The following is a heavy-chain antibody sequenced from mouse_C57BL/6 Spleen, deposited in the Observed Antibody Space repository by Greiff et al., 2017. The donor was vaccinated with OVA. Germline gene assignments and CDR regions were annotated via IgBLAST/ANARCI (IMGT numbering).Heavy chain of an antibody. CDR1: GFTFSSYA. J-gene: IGHJ1*03. V-gene: IGHV5-9-1*02. Sequence: EVKVVESGEGLVKPGGSLKLSCAASGFTFSSYAMSWVRQTPEKRLEWVAYISSGGDYIYYADTVKGRFTISRDNARNTLYLQMSSLKSEDTAMYYCTRDYGSSYEWYFDVWGTGTTVTVSS. CDR3: TRDYGSSYEWYFDV. D-gene: IGHD1-1*01. CDR2: ISSGGDYI.